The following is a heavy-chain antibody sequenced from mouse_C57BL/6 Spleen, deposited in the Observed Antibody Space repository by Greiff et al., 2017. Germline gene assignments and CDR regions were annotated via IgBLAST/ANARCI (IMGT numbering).Heavy chain of an antibody. J-gene: IGHJ2*01. CDR2: IYPGDGDT. CDR1: GYAFSSYW. V-gene: IGHV1-80*01. Sequence: QVQLQQSGAELVKPGASVKISCKASGYAFSSYWMNWVKQRPGKGLEWIGQIYPGDGDTNYNGKFKGKATLTEDKSSSTAYMQLSSLTSEDSAVYYCERGYDYHFDYWGQGTTLTVSS. D-gene: IGHD2-4*01. CDR3: ERGYDYHFDY.